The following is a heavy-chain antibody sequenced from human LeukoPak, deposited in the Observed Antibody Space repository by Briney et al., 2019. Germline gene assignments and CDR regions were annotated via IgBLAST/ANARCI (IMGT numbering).Heavy chain of an antibody. CDR3: ARSLRMDNWFDP. CDR1: GYTFTSYY. CDR2: INPSGGST. Sequence: ASVKVSCKASGYTFTSYYMHWVRQAPGQGLEWMGIINPSGGSTSYAQKFQGRVTMTRDTSTSAVYMELSSLRSEDTAVYYCARSLRMDNWFDPWGQGTLVTVSS. V-gene: IGHV1-46*01. D-gene: IGHD2-2*03. J-gene: IGHJ5*02.